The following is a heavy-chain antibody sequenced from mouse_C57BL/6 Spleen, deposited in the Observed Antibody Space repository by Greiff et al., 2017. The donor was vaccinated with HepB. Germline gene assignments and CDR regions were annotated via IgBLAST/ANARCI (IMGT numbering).Heavy chain of an antibody. D-gene: IGHD1-1*01. Sequence: QVQLQQSGAELARPGASVKLSCKASGYTFTSYGISWVKQRTGQGLEWIGEIYPRSGNTYYNEKFKGKATLTADKSSSTAYMELRSLTSEDSAVYFCARGDTTVVRSRYFDVWGTGTTVTVSS. CDR3: ARGDTTVVRSRYFDV. CDR1: GYTFTSYG. V-gene: IGHV1-81*01. CDR2: IYPRSGNT. J-gene: IGHJ1*03.